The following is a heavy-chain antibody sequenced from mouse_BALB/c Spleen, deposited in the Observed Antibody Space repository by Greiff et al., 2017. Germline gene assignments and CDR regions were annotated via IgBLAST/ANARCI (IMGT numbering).Heavy chain of an antibody. V-gene: IGHV1-19*01. D-gene: IGHD2-2*01. Sequence: VQLQQSGPELVKPGASVKMSCKASGYTFTDYYMDWVKQSHGESFEWIGRVNPYNGGNSYNQKFKGKTTLTVDKSSSTAYMELNSLTSEDSAVYYCARRGGYGYAIDYWGQGTAVTVSS. CDR3: ARRGGYGYAIDY. J-gene: IGHJ4*01. CDR1: GYTFTDYY. CDR2: VNPYNGGN.